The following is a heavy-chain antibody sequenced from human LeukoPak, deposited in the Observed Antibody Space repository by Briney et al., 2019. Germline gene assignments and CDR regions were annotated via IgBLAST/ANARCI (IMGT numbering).Heavy chain of an antibody. CDR3: ARVRGSSSWYIDY. CDR2: IYYSGST. V-gene: IGHV4-59*01. CDR1: GGSISSYF. D-gene: IGHD6-13*01. J-gene: IGHJ4*02. Sequence: SETLSLTCTVSGGSISSYFWSWIRQPPGKGLEWIGYIYYSGSTNYNPSLQSRVIISVDTSKNQFSLKLSSVTAADTAVYYCARVRGSSSWYIDYWGQGTLVTVSS.